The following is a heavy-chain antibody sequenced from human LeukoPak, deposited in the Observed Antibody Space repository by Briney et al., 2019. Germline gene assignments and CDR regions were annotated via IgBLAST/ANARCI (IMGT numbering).Heavy chain of an antibody. J-gene: IGHJ4*02. CDR2: VSGSGDTT. D-gene: IGHD2-21*01. CDR1: GFTFSSYA. CDR3: AKVNCGGECYYYYDS. V-gene: IGHV3-23*01. Sequence: PGGSLRLSCAASGFTFSSYAMSWVRHAPWKGLEWVSGVSGSGDTTKYADSVKGRFTISRDNSKNTLYLQMSSLRAEDTAVYYCAKVNCGGECYYYYDSWGQGTLVTVSS.